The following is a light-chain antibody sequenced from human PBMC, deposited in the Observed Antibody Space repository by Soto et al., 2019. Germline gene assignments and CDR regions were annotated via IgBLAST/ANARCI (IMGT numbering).Light chain of an antibody. CDR2: GAS. J-gene: IGKJ2*01. CDR3: QLYGRSRRYI. CDR1: QSVSSTY. V-gene: IGKV3-20*01. Sequence: EIVLTQSPGTLSLSPGERATLSCRASQSVSSTYLAWYQQKPGQAPRLLIYGASSGATGIPDRFSGSGSGTDFTLTISRLEPEDFAVYYCQLYGRSRRYIFGQGTKLEIK.